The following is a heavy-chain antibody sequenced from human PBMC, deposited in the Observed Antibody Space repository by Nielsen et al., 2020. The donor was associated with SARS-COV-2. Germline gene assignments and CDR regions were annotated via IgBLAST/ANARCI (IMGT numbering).Heavy chain of an antibody. CDR2: IKPVSDGGTT. J-gene: IGHJ4*02. D-gene: IGHD6-6*01. V-gene: IGHV3-15*01. Sequence: GGSLRLSCAASGFTFSSYWMGWVRQAPGKGLEWIGRIKPVSDGGTTDCAAPVKGRFTISRDDSRNTVYLQMNRLRTEDTAMYYCTTDRAIGPRPLFDYWGQGTLVTVSS. CDR1: GFTFSSYW. CDR3: TTDRAIGPRPLFDY.